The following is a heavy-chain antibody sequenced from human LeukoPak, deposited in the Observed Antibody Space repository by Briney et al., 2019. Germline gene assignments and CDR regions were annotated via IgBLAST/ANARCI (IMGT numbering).Heavy chain of an antibody. CDR1: GGSISSYY. CDR2: IYTSGST. V-gene: IGHV4-4*07. J-gene: IGHJ4*02. CDR3: ASSSGQYCSSTSCYPVYFDY. D-gene: IGHD2-2*01. Sequence: PSETLSLTCTVSGGSISSYYWSWIRQPAGKGLEWIGRIYTSGSTNYNPSLKSRVTMSVDTSKNQFSLKLSSVTAADTAVYHCASSSGQYCSSTSCYPVYFDYWGQGTLVTVSS.